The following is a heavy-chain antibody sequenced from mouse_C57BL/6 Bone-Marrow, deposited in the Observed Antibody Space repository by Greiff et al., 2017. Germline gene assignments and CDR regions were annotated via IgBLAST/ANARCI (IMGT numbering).Heavy chain of an antibody. CDR1: GYTFTDYY. CDR3: ARLDYYGSSWGDY. V-gene: IGHV1-75*01. D-gene: IGHD1-1*01. Sequence: VKLVESGPELVKPGASVKISCKASGYTFTDYYINWVKQRPGQGLEWIGWIFPGSGSTYYNEKFKGKATLTVDKSSSTAYMLLSSLTSEDSAVYFCARLDYYGSSWGDYWGQGTTLTVSS. CDR2: IFPGSGST. J-gene: IGHJ2*01.